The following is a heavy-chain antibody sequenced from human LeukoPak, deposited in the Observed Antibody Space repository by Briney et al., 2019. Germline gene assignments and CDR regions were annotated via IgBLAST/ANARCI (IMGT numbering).Heavy chain of an antibody. CDR2: IRSKANSYAT. Sequence: GGSLKLSCAASGFTFSGSAMHWVRQASGKGLEWVGRIRSKANSYATAYAASVKGRFTISRDDSKNTAYLQMNSLKTEDTAVYYCTSGGYCSSTSCYGENWGQGTLVTVSS. J-gene: IGHJ4*02. D-gene: IGHD2-2*01. CDR3: TSGGYCSSTSCYGEN. CDR1: GFTFSGSA. V-gene: IGHV3-73*01.